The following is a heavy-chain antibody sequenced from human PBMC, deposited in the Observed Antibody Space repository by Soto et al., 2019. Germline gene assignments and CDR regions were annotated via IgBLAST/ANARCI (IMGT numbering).Heavy chain of an antibody. Sequence: GESLKISCAASGFTFSSYSMNWVRQAPGKGLEWVSSISSSSSYIYYADSVKGRFTISRDNAKNSLYLQMNSLRAEDTAVYYCARAPRPDIVVVPANWFDPWGQGTLVTVSS. CDR1: GFTFSSYS. CDR3: ARAPRPDIVVVPANWFDP. V-gene: IGHV3-21*01. CDR2: ISSSSSYI. D-gene: IGHD2-2*01. J-gene: IGHJ5*02.